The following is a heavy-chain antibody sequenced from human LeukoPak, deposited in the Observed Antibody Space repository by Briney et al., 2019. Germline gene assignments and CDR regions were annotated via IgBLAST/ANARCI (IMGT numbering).Heavy chain of an antibody. J-gene: IGHJ3*02. D-gene: IGHD3-16*02. V-gene: IGHV4-34*01. CDR2: INHSGST. CDR3: ATTISSPHAFDI. Sequence: SATLSLTCAVYGGSFSGYYWSWIRQPPGKGLEWIGEINHSGSTNYNPSLKSRVTISVDTSKNQFSLKLSSVTAADTAVYYCATTISSPHAFDIWGQGTMVTVSS. CDR1: GGSFSGYY.